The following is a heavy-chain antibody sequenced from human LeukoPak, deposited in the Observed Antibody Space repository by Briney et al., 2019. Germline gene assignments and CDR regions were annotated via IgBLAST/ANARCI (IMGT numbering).Heavy chain of an antibody. V-gene: IGHV3-30*02. Sequence: GGSLRLSCAASGFTFSSYGMQWVRQAPGKGLEWVTFIRYDGSNKYYADSVKGRFTISRDNSKNTVYLQMNSLRAEDTAVYYCASDCSSTSCFDYWGQGTLVTVSS. CDR3: ASDCSSTSCFDY. J-gene: IGHJ4*02. D-gene: IGHD2-2*01. CDR1: GFTFSSYG. CDR2: IRYDGSNK.